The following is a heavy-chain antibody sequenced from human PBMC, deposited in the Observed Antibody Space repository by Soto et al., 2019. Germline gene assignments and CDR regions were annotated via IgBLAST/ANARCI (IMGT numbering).Heavy chain of an antibody. CDR1: RGTFGSRS. V-gene: IGHV1-69*06. CDR2: VIPFYRST. J-gene: IGHJ6*02. D-gene: IGHD2-2*01. CDR3: GTDGGYCRSTSCKAGGYYSVDV. Sequence: QVRLVQSEAEVKTPGSSVMLSCKPSRGTFGSRSVNWVRLAPGQGLEWMGGVIPFYRSTSYAPRFQARVIITADIPTATAYMEITSVTSDDTDVYFCGTDGGYCRSTSCKAGGYYSVDVWGQGTTVIVSS.